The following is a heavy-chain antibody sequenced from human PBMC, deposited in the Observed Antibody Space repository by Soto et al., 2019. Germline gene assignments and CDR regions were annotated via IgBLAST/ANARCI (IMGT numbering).Heavy chain of an antibody. J-gene: IGHJ4*02. CDR3: AKDVRGIVVPAVFDY. V-gene: IGHV3-23*01. CDR1: GFTFSSYA. D-gene: IGHD2-2*01. CDR2: ISGSGGST. Sequence: PGGSLRLSCAASGFTFSSYAMSWVRQAPGKGLEWVSAISGSGGSTYYADSVKGRFTISRDNSKNTLYLQMNSLRAEDTAVYYCAKDVRGIVVPAVFDYWGQGTLVTVSS.